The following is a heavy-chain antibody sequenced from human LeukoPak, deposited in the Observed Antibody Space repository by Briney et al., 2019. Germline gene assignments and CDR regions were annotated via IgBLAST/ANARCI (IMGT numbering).Heavy chain of an antibody. V-gene: IGHV4-61*02. J-gene: IGHJ6*03. CDR1: GGSVRRDYY. Sequence: SETLSLTCTVSGGSVRRDYYWTWIRQPAGSGLEWIGRIYTSGTTDYNPSLRTRVTISVDASRNQFSLNLSSVTAADTAVYYCARWSGSVTARNYYYYMDVWGEGTTVTVSS. CDR2: IYTSGTT. D-gene: IGHD6-6*01. CDR3: ARWSGSVTARNYYYYMDV.